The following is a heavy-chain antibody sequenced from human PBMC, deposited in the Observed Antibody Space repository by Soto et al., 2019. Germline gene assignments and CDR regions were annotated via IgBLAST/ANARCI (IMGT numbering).Heavy chain of an antibody. J-gene: IGHJ4*02. CDR2: INAGNGNT. Sequence: ASVKVSCKASGYTFTSYAMHWVRQAPGQRLEWMGWINAGNGNTKYSQKFQGRVTITRDTSASTAYMELSSLRSEDTAVYYCAKDPSSGWFRLYFDCWGQGTLVTVSS. CDR1: GYTFTSYA. V-gene: IGHV1-3*01. CDR3: AKDPSSGWFRLYFDC. D-gene: IGHD6-19*01.